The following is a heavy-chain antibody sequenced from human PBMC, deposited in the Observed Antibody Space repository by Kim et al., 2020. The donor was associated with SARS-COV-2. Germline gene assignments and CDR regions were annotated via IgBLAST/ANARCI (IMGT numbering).Heavy chain of an antibody. V-gene: IGHV6-1*01. D-gene: IGHD3-9*01. CDR3: AREYYDILTGYLNFDY. Sequence: SQTLSLTCAISGDSVSSNSAAWNWIRQSPSRGLEWLGRTYYRSKWYNDYAVSVKSRITINPDTSKNQFSLQLNSVTPEDTAVYYCAREYYDILTGYLNFDYWGQGTLVTVSS. CDR2: TYYRSKWYN. CDR1: GDSVSSNSAA. J-gene: IGHJ4*02.